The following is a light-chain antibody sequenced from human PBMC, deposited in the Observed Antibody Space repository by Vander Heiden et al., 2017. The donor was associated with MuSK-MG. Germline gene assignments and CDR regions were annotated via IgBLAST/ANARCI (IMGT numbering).Light chain of an antibody. CDR3: CSYAGSYTYV. J-gene: IGLJ1*01. V-gene: IGLV2-11*01. Sequence: QSALTQPRSVSGSPGQSVTISCTGTSTDVGGYDYVSWYQQHPGKAPKLMIYDVTKRSSGVPDRVSGSKSGKTASLTISGLQPEDEADYYCCSYAGSYTYVFGTGTDLTVL. CDR2: DVT. CDR1: STDVGGYDY.